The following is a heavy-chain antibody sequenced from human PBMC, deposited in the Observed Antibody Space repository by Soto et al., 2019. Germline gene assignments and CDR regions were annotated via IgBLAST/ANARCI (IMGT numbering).Heavy chain of an antibody. CDR1: GGTFNRYT. V-gene: IGHV1-69*13. CDR3: ARPIQYYFDTSAQSAWFDP. D-gene: IGHD3-22*01. CDR2: IIPIFSTP. Sequence: SVKVSCMGSGGTFNRYTITWVRQAPGQGLEWMGGIIPIFSTPNYAQKFQGRVTITADESTSTAYMELSSLRSEDTAVYYCARPIQYYFDTSAQSAWFDPWGQGTLVTVSS. J-gene: IGHJ5*02.